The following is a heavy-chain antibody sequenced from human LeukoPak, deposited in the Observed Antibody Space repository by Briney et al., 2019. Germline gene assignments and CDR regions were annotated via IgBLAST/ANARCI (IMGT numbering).Heavy chain of an antibody. CDR3: VGAYSEYNFIFDY. V-gene: IGHV4-59*01. D-gene: IGHD1-26*01. CDR1: DATMFRYH. Sequence: SETLSLTCTVSDATMFRYHWSWIRQSPGKGLQWIGFVYNTGGTNYDPSLKSRVTISLDMSKNQFSLMMTSVTAADTAVYYCVGAYSEYNFIFDYWDQGTLVTVSS. CDR2: VYNTGGT. J-gene: IGHJ4*02.